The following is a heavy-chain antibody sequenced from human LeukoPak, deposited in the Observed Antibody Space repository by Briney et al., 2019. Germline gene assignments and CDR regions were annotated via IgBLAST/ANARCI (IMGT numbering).Heavy chain of an antibody. V-gene: IGHV4-30-4*08. CDR3: ARDSFSDSGVDY. CDR2: IYYSGST. D-gene: IGHD4-17*01. Sequence: SQTLSLTCTVSGGSISSGDYYWSCIRQPPGKGLEWIGYIYYSGSTYYNPSLKSRVTISVDTSKNQFSLKLSSVTAADTAVYYCARDSFSDSGVDYWGQGTLVTVSS. J-gene: IGHJ4*02. CDR1: GGSISSGDYY.